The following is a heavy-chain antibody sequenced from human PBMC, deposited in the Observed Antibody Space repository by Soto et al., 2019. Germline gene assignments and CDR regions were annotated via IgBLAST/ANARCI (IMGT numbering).Heavy chain of an antibody. J-gene: IGHJ3*02. CDR3: ARTSGSYDAFDI. CDR2: IKQDGSEK. D-gene: IGHD1-26*01. V-gene: IGHV3-7*01. CDR1: GFTFSSYW. Sequence: GGSLRLSCVASGFTFSSYWMSWVRQAPGKGLEWVANIKQDGSEKYYVDSVKGRLTISRDNAKNSLYLQMNSLRAEDTAVYYCARTSGSYDAFDIWGQGTMVTVAS.